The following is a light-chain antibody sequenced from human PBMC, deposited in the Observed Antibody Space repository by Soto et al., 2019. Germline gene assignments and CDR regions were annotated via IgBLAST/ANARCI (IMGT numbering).Light chain of an antibody. V-gene: IGKV3-20*01. Sequence: IVLTQSPGTLSLSPGERATLSCRSSQSVGSSYLTWYQQKPGQAPRLLIYGASSRATDIPDRFSVSGSGTDFTLTISRLEPEDLAVYYCQQYGSSPQTFGQGTKVEIK. CDR2: GAS. J-gene: IGKJ1*01. CDR1: QSVGSSY. CDR3: QQYGSSPQT.